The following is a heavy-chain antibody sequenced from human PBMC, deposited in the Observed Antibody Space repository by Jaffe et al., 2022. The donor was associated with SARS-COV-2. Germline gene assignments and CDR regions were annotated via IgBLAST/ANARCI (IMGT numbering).Heavy chain of an antibody. D-gene: IGHD6-6*01. CDR3: ARVGSRSSNYRIYWYFDL. V-gene: IGHV4-61*02. CDR1: GGSINSGSYY. CDR2: INTSGSA. J-gene: IGHJ2*01. Sequence: QVQLQESGPGLVKPSQTLSLTCTVSGGSINSGSYYWSWIRQPAGKGLEWIGRINTSGSANYNPSLKSRVTMSLDTSKNQFSLNLSSVTAADTAVYYCARVGSRSSNYRIYWYFDLWGRGTLVTVSS.